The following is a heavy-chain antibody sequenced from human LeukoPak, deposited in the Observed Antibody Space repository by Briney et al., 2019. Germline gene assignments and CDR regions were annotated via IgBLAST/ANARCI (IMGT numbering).Heavy chain of an antibody. Sequence: PSETLSLTCAVYGGSFSGYYWSWIRQPPGKGLEWIGEINHSGSTNYNPSLKSRVTISVDTSKNQFSLKLSSVTAADTAVYYCARHKRTPFYYYYYMDVWGKGTTVTVSS. CDR2: INHSGST. CDR1: GGSFSGYY. V-gene: IGHV4-34*01. J-gene: IGHJ6*03. CDR3: ARHKRTPFYYYYYMDV.